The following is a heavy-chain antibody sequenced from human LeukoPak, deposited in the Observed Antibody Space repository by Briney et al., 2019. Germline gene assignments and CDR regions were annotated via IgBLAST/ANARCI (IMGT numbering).Heavy chain of an antibody. CDR2: INPNSGVA. Sequence: VLVEVSCKASGYTFTGYYMHWVRQAPGQRLGWMGWINPNSGVATYAANFQGRVTMTRATSIRTAYMELSRLRSDDAAVYYCARDSPAAGDIFDYWGQGTLVTVSS. D-gene: IGHD2-21*01. J-gene: IGHJ4*02. CDR3: ARDSPAAGDIFDY. CDR1: GYTFTGYY. V-gene: IGHV1-2*02.